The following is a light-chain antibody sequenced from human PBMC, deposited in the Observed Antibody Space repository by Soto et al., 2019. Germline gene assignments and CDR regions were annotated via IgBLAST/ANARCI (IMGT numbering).Light chain of an antibody. Sequence: EVVLTQSPGTLSLSLGDKATLSCRASQSVTAFLAWYQQKPGQAPRLLIYGASCRATGIPDRFSGSGSGTDFTLTISKLDPDDVAVYYCQQYAGSPLTFGGGTKVEFK. CDR2: GAS. J-gene: IGKJ4*01. CDR1: QSVTAF. V-gene: IGKV3-20*01. CDR3: QQYAGSPLT.